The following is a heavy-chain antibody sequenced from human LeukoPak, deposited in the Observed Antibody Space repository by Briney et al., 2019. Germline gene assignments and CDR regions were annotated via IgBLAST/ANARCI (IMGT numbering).Heavy chain of an antibody. CDR2: ISSSSSYI. J-gene: IGHJ4*02. D-gene: IGHD4-23*01. CDR1: GFTFSSYW. V-gene: IGHV3-21*01. CDR3: AREYGGFDY. Sequence: GGSLRLSCAASGFTFSSYWMHWVRQAPGKGLEWVSSISSSSSYIDYADSVKGRFTISRDNAKNSLYLQMNSLRAEDTAVYYCAREYGGFDYWGQGTLVTVSS.